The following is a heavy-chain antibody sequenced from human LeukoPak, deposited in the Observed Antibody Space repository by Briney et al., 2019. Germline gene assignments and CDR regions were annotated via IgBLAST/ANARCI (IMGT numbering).Heavy chain of an antibody. J-gene: IGHJ1*01. CDR2: VYSSGTT. CDR3: ARASFGDYSAEYYHH. Sequence: SETLSLTCAVSGYSISSGYYWGWIRQPPGRGLECIGYVYSSGTTNYNPSLKGRVTILVDTSKNQFSLKLNSVTAADTAVYYCARASFGDYSAEYYHHWGRGTRVTVSS. D-gene: IGHD4-17*01. V-gene: IGHV4-38-2*01. CDR1: GYSISSGYY.